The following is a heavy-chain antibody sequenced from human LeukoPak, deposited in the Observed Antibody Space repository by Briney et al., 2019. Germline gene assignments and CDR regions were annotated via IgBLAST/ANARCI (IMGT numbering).Heavy chain of an antibody. J-gene: IGHJ4*02. CDR1: GYTLTELS. Sequence: VASVKVSCKVSGYTLTELSMHWVRQAPGKGLEWMGGFDPEDGETIYAQKLQGRVTMTADTSTDTAYMELSSLRSEDTAVYYCATRVACSSTSCYSFDYWGQGTLVTVSS. CDR2: FDPEDGET. D-gene: IGHD2-2*01. V-gene: IGHV1-24*01. CDR3: ATRVACSSTSCYSFDY.